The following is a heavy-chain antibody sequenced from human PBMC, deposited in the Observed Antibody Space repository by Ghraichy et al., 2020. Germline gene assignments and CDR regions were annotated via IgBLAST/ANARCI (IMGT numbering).Heavy chain of an antibody. V-gene: IGHV1-3*01. CDR3: ARCGDSPQKNWFDP. CDR2: INAGNGNT. CDR1: GYTFTSSA. Sequence: ASVKVSCKACGYTFTSSAMHWVRQAPGQRLEWMGWINAGNGNTKYSQKFQGRVTITRDTSASTAYMELSSLRSEDTAVYYCARCGDSPQKNWFDPWGQGTLVTVSS. J-gene: IGHJ5*02. D-gene: IGHD3-10*01.